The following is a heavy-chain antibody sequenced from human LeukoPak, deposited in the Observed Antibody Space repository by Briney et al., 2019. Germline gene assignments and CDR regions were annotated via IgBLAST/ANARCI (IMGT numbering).Heavy chain of an antibody. CDR3: AKDTDPAYFYYMDV. V-gene: IGHV3-43D*03. Sequence: PGGSLRLSCAASGFTFDDYAMHWVRQAPGKGLEWVSFISWQGGTTYYADSVKGRFTISRDNGKNSLYLQMNSLRAEDTALYYCAKDTDPAYFYYMDVWGKGTTVTVSS. CDR1: GFTFDDYA. J-gene: IGHJ6*03. CDR2: ISWQGGTT.